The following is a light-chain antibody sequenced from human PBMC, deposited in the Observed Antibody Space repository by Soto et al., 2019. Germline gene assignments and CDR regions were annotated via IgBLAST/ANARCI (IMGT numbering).Light chain of an antibody. CDR1: QSISSW. CDR2: DAS. J-gene: IGKJ1*01. V-gene: IGKV1-5*01. CDR3: QQYNSSTWT. Sequence: DIQITQSPSTLSASVGDRVTITCRASQSISSWLAWYQQKPGKAPKLLIYDASSLESGVPSRFSGSGSGTEFTLTISSLQPDDLATYYCQQYNSSTWTFGQGTKVDIK.